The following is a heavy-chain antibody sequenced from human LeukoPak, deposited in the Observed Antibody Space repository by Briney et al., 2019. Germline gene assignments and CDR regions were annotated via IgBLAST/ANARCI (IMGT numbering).Heavy chain of an antibody. CDR1: GFTFHSYA. CDR3: SRTSGYSSGSYPS. Sequence: SGGSLRLSWAAFGFTFHSYAMNWVRQAPGKGLEWVSGISSTGSSTYYADSVKGRFSISRDNSKNTLFLQMNSLRAEDTAVYYCSRTSGYSSGSYPSWGQGTLVTVSS. V-gene: IGHV3-23*01. J-gene: IGHJ5*02. CDR2: ISSTGSST. D-gene: IGHD6-19*01.